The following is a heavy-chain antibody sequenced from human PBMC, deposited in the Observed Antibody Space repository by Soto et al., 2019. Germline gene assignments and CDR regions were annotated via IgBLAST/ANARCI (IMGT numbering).Heavy chain of an antibody. Sequence: SETLSLTCTVSGGSISSGGYYWSWIRQHPGKGLEWIGYIYYSGSTYYNPSLKSRVTISVDTSKNQFSLKLSSVTAEDTAVYYCAKASGGSYFNYGMDVWGQGTTVTVSS. J-gene: IGHJ6*02. CDR2: IYYSGST. V-gene: IGHV4-31*03. CDR1: GGSISSGGYY. CDR3: AKASGGSYFNYGMDV. D-gene: IGHD1-26*01.